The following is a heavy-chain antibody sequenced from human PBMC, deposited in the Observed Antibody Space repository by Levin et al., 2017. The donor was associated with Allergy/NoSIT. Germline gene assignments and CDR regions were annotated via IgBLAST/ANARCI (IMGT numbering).Heavy chain of an antibody. V-gene: IGHV3-9*01. Sequence: GGSLRLSCAASGFTFDDYAMHWVRQAPGKGLEWVSGISWHSGNIGYADSVKGRFTISRDNAKNSLSLQMNSLRAGDTALYYCAKDRGYCSGGSWACGVDVWGQGTTVTVSS. CDR2: ISWHSGNI. J-gene: IGHJ6*02. D-gene: IGHD2-15*01. CDR3: AKDRGYCSGGSWACGVDV. CDR1: GFTFDDYA.